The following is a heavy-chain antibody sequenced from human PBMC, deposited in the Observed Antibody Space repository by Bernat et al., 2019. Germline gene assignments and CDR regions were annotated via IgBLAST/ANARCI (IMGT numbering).Heavy chain of an antibody. Sequence: EVQLVESGGGLVQPGGSLRLSCAASGFTFSSYWMHWVRQAPGKGLVWVSRINSDGSSTSYADSVKGRFTISRDNAKNTLYLQMNSLRAEDTAVYYCARGVPVLRFLGWFGYFDLWGRGTLVTVSS. CDR1: GFTFSSYW. D-gene: IGHD3-3*01. CDR3: ARGVPVLRFLGWFGYFDL. V-gene: IGHV3-74*01. CDR2: INSDGSST. J-gene: IGHJ2*01.